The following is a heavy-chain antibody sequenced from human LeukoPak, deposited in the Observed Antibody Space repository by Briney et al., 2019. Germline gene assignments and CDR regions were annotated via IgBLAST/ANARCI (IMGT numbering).Heavy chain of an antibody. CDR3: ARVAYYYDSRGYYDAFDI. D-gene: IGHD3-22*01. J-gene: IGHJ3*02. Sequence: PGGSLRLSCAASGFTVSSNYMSWVRQAPGKGLEWVSVIYSGGSTYYADSVKGRFTISRDNSKNTLYLQMNSLRAEDTAVYYCARVAYYYDSRGYYDAFDIWGQGTMVTVSS. V-gene: IGHV3-66*02. CDR2: IYSGGST. CDR1: GFTVSSNY.